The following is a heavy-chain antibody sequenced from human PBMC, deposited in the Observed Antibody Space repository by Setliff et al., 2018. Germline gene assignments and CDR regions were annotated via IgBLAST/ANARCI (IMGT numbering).Heavy chain of an antibody. Sequence: LSLTCTASGDSISNYYWNWIRQPAGKGLEWIGRIYVTESTKYNPSLKSRVTLSIDTSKNQFSLKLSSVTAADAALYYCAASRAYTGAVEEWFLPKTFDFWGQGSPVTVSS. J-gene: IGHJ4*02. D-gene: IGHD3-10*01. CDR2: IYVTEST. CDR3: AASRAYTGAVEEWFLPKTFDF. V-gene: IGHV4-4*07. CDR1: GDSISNYY.